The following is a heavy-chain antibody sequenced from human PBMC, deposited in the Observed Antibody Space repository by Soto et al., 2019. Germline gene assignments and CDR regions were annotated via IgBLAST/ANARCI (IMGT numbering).Heavy chain of an antibody. D-gene: IGHD1-20*01. CDR1: GFNFSNYA. CDR3: AKGTLARNIPGWWFDP. J-gene: IGHJ5*02. CDR2: ISDDGINK. V-gene: IGHV3-30*04. Sequence: PGGSLRLSCAASGFNFSNYAMHWVRQAPGKGLESVATISDDGINKYYTDSVKGRFTISRDNSDNALYLQMNSLRAEDTAVYYCAKGTLARNIPGWWFDPWGQGTLVTVSS.